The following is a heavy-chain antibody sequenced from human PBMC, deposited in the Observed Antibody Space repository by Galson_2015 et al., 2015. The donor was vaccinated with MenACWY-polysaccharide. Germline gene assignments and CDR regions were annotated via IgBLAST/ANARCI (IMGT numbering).Heavy chain of an antibody. J-gene: IGHJ3*02. V-gene: IGHV1-46*01. CDR3: ARGAPNTRLYYYDSSGYDGSDAFDI. CDR1: GYTFTSYY. D-gene: IGHD3-22*01. Sequence: SVKVSCKASGYTFTSYYMHWVRQAPGQGLKWMGIINPSGGSTSYAQKFQGRVTMTRDTSTSTVYMELSSLRSEDTAVYYCARGAPNTRLYYYDSSGYDGSDAFDIWGQGTMVTVSS. CDR2: INPSGGST.